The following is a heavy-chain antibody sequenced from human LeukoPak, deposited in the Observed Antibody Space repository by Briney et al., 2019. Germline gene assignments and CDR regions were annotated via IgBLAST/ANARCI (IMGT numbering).Heavy chain of an antibody. CDR3: ASLAGRLPRN. CDR1: GGSISSYY. Sequence: SETLSLTCTVSGGSISSYYWSWIRQPPGKGLEWIGYIFDSGSTNYNPSLKSRVTISVDTSKNQFSLKLSSVTAADTAVYYCASLAGRLPRNWGQGTLVTVSS. V-gene: IGHV4-59*08. CDR2: IFDSGST. J-gene: IGHJ4*02. D-gene: IGHD6-19*01.